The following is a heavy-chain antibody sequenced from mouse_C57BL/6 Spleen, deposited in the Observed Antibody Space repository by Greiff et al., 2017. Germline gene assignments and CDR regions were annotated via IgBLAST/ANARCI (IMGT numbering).Heavy chain of an antibody. V-gene: IGHV1-53*01. CDR2: INPSNGGT. Sequence: QVQLQQPGTELVKPGASVKMSCKASGYTFTSYWMHWVKQRPGQGLEWIGNINPSNGGTNYNEKFKGKATLTVDKSSSTAYMQLSSLTSEYSSVYYCSKNCSSYAMDYWGQGTSVTVSS. D-gene: IGHD1-3*01. CDR1: GYTFTSYW. CDR3: SKNCSSYAMDY. J-gene: IGHJ4*01.